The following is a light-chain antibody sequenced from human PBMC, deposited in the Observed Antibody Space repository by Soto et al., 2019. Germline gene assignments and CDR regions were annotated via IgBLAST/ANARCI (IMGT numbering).Light chain of an antibody. J-gene: IGLJ2*01. CDR2: DVS. Sequence: QSVLTQPASVSGSPGQSITISCTGTSSDVGGYNYVSWYQQHPGKAPKLMIYDVSNRPSGVSNRFSGSKSGNTASRTISGLQAEDEADYYCSSYTSSSTLGVVFGGGTKLTVL. V-gene: IGLV2-14*01. CDR1: SSDVGGYNY. CDR3: SSYTSSSTLGVV.